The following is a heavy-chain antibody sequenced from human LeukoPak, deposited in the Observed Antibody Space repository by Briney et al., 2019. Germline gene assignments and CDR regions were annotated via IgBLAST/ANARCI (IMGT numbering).Heavy chain of an antibody. D-gene: IGHD6-19*01. CDR1: GYTFTTYA. CDR2: INPNSGGT. Sequence: ASVKVSCKASGYTFTTYAMNWVRQAPGQGLEWMGWINPNSGGTNYAQKFQGRVTMTTDTSTSTVHMELSSLRSEDTAVYYCARDLNRIAVAGTGSWFDPWGQGTLVTVSS. J-gene: IGHJ5*02. V-gene: IGHV1-2*02. CDR3: ARDLNRIAVAGTGSWFDP.